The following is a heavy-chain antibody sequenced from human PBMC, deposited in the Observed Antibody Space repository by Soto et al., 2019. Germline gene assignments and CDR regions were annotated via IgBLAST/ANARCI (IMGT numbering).Heavy chain of an antibody. D-gene: IGHD3-22*01. CDR2: IYFTGTT. Sequence: NPSETLSLTCTVSNGSISNGDYYWIWVRQSPRKGLESVGYIYFTGTTYYNPSLQSRLSISVDRSKNQMSLRLTSVTAADTAVYYCARLYWSYYASSGYLDQWGPGTLVTVSS. J-gene: IGHJ4*02. V-gene: IGHV4-30-4*01. CDR1: NGSISNGDYY. CDR3: ARLYWSYYASSGYLDQ.